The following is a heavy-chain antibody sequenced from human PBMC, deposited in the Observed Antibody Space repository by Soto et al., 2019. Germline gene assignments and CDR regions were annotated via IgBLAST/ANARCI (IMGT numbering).Heavy chain of an antibody. CDR3: ARARYSNYLFDYYYYGMDV. Sequence: QVQLVQSGAEVKKPGSSVKVSCKASGGTFSSYAISWVRQAPGQGLEWMGGIIPIFGTANYAQKFQGRVTITAEESTSTAYMELSSLRSEDTAVYYCARARYSNYLFDYYYYGMDVWGQGTTVTVSS. CDR2: IIPIFGTA. V-gene: IGHV1-69*12. J-gene: IGHJ6*02. D-gene: IGHD4-4*01. CDR1: GGTFSSYA.